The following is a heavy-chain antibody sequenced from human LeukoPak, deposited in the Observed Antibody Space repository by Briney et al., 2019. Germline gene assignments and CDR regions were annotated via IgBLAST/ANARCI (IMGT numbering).Heavy chain of an antibody. D-gene: IGHD1-26*01. CDR1: GYTFTSYD. Sequence: GASVKVSCKASGYTFTSYDINGVRQATGQGLEWMGWMNPNSGNTGYAQKFQGRVTMTRNTSISTAYMELSSLRSGDTAVYYCARGGRARGKGGYYYYYMDVWGKRTTVTVSS. J-gene: IGHJ6*03. CDR3: ARGGRARGKGGYYYYYMDV. CDR2: MNPNSGNT. V-gene: IGHV1-8*01.